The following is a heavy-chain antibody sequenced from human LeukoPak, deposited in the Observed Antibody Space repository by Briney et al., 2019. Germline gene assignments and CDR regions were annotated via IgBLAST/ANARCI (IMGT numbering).Heavy chain of an antibody. CDR3: ASDYGNWGSVNWFDP. CDR1: GFTFSSYW. V-gene: IGHV3-74*01. Sequence: GGSLRLSCAASGFTFSSYWMHWVRHAPGKGLVWVSRIDTDGSSTNYADSVKGRFTISRDNAKNTLYLQMNSLRAEDTAVYYCASDYGNWGSVNWFDPWGQGTLVTVSS. D-gene: IGHD7-27*01. J-gene: IGHJ5*02. CDR2: IDTDGSST.